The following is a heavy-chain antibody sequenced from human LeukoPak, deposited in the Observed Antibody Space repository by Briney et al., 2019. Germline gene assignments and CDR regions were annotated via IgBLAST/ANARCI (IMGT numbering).Heavy chain of an antibody. Sequence: GRSLRLSCAASGFTSSSYGMHWVRQAPGKGLEWVAVIWYDGSNKYYADSVKGRFTISRDNSKNTLYLQMNSLRAEDTAVYYCARTGGIVGATNFDYWGQGTLVTVSS. CDR1: GFTSSSYG. V-gene: IGHV3-33*01. D-gene: IGHD1-26*01. CDR2: IWYDGSNK. CDR3: ARTGGIVGATNFDY. J-gene: IGHJ4*02.